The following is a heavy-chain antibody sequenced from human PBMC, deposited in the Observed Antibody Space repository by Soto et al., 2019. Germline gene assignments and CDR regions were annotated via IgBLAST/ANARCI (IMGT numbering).Heavy chain of an antibody. D-gene: IGHD3-10*01. V-gene: IGHV4-4*07. Sequence: SETLSLTCIVSGGSISGNYWSWIRQPAGKGLEWIGRIYSSGSTSYNPSLKSRVIMAEDTSKNQFSLKLSSVTAADTAVYYCTRGPGSYNWFDLWGQGTLVTVSS. J-gene: IGHJ5*02. CDR3: TRGPGSYNWFDL. CDR1: GGSISGNY. CDR2: IYSSGST.